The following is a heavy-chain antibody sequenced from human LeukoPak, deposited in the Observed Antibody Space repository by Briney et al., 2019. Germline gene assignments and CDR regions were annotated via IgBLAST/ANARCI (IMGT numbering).Heavy chain of an antibody. CDR3: ARRESSSGWSWFDP. Sequence: PSETLSPTCTVSGGSISSYYWSWIRQPPGKGLEWIGYIYYSGSTNYNPSLKSRVTISVDTSKNQFSLKLSSVTAADTAVYYCARRESSSGWSWFDPWGQGTLVTVSS. CDR1: GGSISSYY. V-gene: IGHV4-59*01. J-gene: IGHJ5*02. CDR2: IYYSGST. D-gene: IGHD6-19*01.